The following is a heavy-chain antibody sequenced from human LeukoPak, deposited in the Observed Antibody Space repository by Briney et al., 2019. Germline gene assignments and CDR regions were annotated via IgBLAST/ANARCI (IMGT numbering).Heavy chain of an antibody. Sequence: SETLSLTCTVSGASISSYYWSWIRQPPGKGLEWIGHIFYTGSSNYNPSLKSRVTILVDRSKNQFSLSLSSATAADTAVYYCARTGEGATTEVDYWGQGTLVTVSS. D-gene: IGHD1-26*01. CDR3: ARTGEGATTEVDY. V-gene: IGHV4-59*08. CDR2: IFYTGSS. CDR1: GASISSYY. J-gene: IGHJ4*02.